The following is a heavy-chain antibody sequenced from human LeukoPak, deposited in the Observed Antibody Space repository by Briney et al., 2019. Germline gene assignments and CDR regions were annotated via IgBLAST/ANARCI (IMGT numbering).Heavy chain of an antibody. CDR2: INHSGST. J-gene: IGHJ5*02. D-gene: IGHD3-10*01. CDR3: ARRSSMVRGMSNWFDP. V-gene: IGHV4-34*01. Sequence: PSETLSLTCAVYGGSFSGYYWSWIRQPPGKGLEWIGEINHSGSTNYNPSLKSRVTISVDTSKNQFSLKLSSVTAADTAVYYCARRSSMVRGMSNWFDPWGQGTLVTVSS. CDR1: GGSFSGYY.